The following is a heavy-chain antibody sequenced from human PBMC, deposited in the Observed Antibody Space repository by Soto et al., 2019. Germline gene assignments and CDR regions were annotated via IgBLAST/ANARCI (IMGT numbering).Heavy chain of an antibody. Sequence: TLSLTCTVSGGSTSSHDWSWIRQPPGKGLEWIGYIYNSGSTNYNTSLKSRVTISVDTSKNQFSLKLSSVTAADTAMYYCARGVGSPYFFDFWGQGTMVTVSS. D-gene: IGHD3-10*01. CDR3: ARGVGSPYFFDF. J-gene: IGHJ4*02. CDR2: IYNSGST. CDR1: GGSTSSHD. V-gene: IGHV4-59*11.